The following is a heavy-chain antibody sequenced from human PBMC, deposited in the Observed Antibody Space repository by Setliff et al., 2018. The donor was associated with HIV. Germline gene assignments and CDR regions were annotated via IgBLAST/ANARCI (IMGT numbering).Heavy chain of an antibody. Sequence: SETLSLTCTVSGGSITSSNYYWGCIRQTPGKGLEWIGTIYYSGSTYYNPSLRSRVTISVDTSKNQFSLKLSSVTAADTAIYYCARHSGFWSGLWYFDLWGRGTLVTVSS. CDR1: GGSITSSNYY. V-gene: IGHV4-39*01. J-gene: IGHJ2*01. CDR3: ARHSGFWSGLWYFDL. CDR2: IYYSGST. D-gene: IGHD3-3*01.